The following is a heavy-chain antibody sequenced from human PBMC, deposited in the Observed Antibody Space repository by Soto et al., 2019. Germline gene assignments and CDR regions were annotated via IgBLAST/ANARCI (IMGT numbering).Heavy chain of an antibody. CDR2: ISGSGGST. J-gene: IGHJ4*02. CDR1: GFTFSSYA. Sequence: GGSLRLSCAASGFTFSSYAMSWVRQAPGKGLEWVSAISGSGGSTYYADSVKGRFTISRDNSKNTLYLQMNSLRAEDTAVYYCAKDWEKCSSTSCYVLYYFDYWGQGTLVTVSS. V-gene: IGHV3-23*01. CDR3: AKDWEKCSSTSCYVLYYFDY. D-gene: IGHD2-2*01.